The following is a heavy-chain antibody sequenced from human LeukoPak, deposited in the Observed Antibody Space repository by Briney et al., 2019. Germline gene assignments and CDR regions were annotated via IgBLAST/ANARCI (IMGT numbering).Heavy chain of an antibody. CDR1: GFTFGDYA. CDR2: IRSKAYGGTT. CDR3: TRDCGGSCNTGAYY. D-gene: IGHD2-15*01. Sequence: GGSLRLSCTASGFTFGDYAMSWFRQAPGKGLEWVGFIRSKAYGGTTEYAASVKGRFTISRDDSKSIAYLQMNSLKTEDTAVYYCTRDCGGSCNTGAYYWGQGTLVTVSS. J-gene: IGHJ4*02. V-gene: IGHV3-49*03.